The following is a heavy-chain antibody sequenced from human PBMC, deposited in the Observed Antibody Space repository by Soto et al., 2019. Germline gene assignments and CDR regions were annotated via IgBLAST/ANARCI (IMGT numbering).Heavy chain of an antibody. D-gene: IGHD1-20*01. CDR1: SGSISSSNW. CDR2: IYHSGST. V-gene: IGHV4-4*02. Sequence: QVQLQESGPGLVKPSGTLSLTCAVSSGSISSSNWWSWVRQPPGKGLEWIGEIYHSGSTNYNPSLKSRVTISVDKSKSQFSLKLSSVTAADTAVYYCAGRRYNWNSYLDYWGQGTLVTVSS. CDR3: AGRRYNWNSYLDY. J-gene: IGHJ4*02.